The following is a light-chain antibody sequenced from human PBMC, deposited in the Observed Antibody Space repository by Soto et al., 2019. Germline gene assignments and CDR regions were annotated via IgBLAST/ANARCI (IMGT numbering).Light chain of an antibody. CDR2: GAS. V-gene: IGKV3-20*01. J-gene: IGKJ3*01. CDR1: QSVSSSN. Sequence: EIVLTQSPGTLSLSPGERATLSCRASQSVSSSNLAWYQQKPGQAPRLLIYGASSRATGIPDRFSGSGSGANFTLPISRLEPEVFEAYYCNKYGVFPFPSAPGTKVDIK. CDR3: NKYGVFPFP.